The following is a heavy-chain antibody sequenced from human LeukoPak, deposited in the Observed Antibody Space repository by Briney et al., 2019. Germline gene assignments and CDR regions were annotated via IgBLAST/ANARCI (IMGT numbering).Heavy chain of an antibody. D-gene: IGHD4-11*01. CDR1: GFTFSDYY. J-gene: IGHJ5*02. V-gene: IGHV3-11*01. CDR3: ARDPTVTTFLRFDP. CDR2: ISSSGSTI. Sequence: PGGSLRLSCAASGFTFSDYYMSWIRQAPGKGLEWVSYISSSGSTIYYADSVKGRFTISRDNAKNSLYLQMNSLRAEDTAVYYCARDPTVTTFLRFDPWGQGTLVTVSS.